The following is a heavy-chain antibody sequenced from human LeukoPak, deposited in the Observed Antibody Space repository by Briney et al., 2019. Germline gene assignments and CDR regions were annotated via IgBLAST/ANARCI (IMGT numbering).Heavy chain of an antibody. V-gene: IGHV1-8*01. D-gene: IGHD3-3*01. CDR1: GYTFTSYD. CDR3: ARGRKNDFWSGYYPYYFDY. CDR2: MNPNSGNT. Sequence: ASVKVSCKASGYTFTSYDINWVRQATGQGLEWMGWMNPNSGNTGYAQKFQGRVTMTRNTSISTAYMELSSLRSEDTAVYYCARGRKNDFWSGYYPYYFDYWGQETLVTVSS. J-gene: IGHJ4*02.